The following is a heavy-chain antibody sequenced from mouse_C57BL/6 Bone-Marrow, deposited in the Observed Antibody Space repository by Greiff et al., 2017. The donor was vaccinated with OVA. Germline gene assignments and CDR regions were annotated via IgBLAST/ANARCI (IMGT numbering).Heavy chain of an antibody. Sequence: VQLQQPGAELVKPGASVKVSCTASGYTFTSYWMHWVKQRPGQGLEWIGRIHPSASDTNYTQKFKGKATLTVDKSSSTAYMQLSSLTSEDAAVYYCAIEGGYHYAMDYWGQGTSVTVSS. J-gene: IGHJ4*01. CDR2: IHPSASDT. V-gene: IGHV1-74*01. D-gene: IGHD1-1*02. CDR1: GYTFTSYW. CDR3: AIEGGYHYAMDY.